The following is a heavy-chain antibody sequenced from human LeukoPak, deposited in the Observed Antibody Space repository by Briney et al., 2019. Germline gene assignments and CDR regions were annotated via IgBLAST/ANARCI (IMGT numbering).Heavy chain of an antibody. V-gene: IGHV1-46*01. CDR1: GYTFTSYY. CDR3: ARKPTVVTPGNYFDY. D-gene: IGHD4-23*01. J-gene: IGHJ4*02. CDR2: INPSGGST. Sequence: ASVKVSCKASGYTFTSYYMHWVRQAPGQGLEWMGIINPSGGSTSYAQKFQGRVTMTRDTSTSTVYMELSSLRSEDTAVYYCARKPTVVTPGNYFDYWGQGTLVTVSS.